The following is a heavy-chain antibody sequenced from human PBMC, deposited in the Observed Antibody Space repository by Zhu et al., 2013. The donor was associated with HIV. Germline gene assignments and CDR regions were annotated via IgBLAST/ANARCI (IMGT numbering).Heavy chain of an antibody. D-gene: IGHD2-15*01. CDR2: INPGDGRT. J-gene: IGHJ4*02. CDR3: ARDRRDSTVVVSGRSGTGPTRPLTT. V-gene: IGHV1-46*01. Sequence: QVQLVQSGAEVKKPGASVKVSCKASGYTFSHYFIHWVRQAPGQGLEWMAMINPGDGRTSHAQKFQGGVTLTRDTSTSSIYMELTSLTSDDTAVYYCARDRRDSTVVVSGRSGTGPTRPLTTWGQGTLVTVSS. CDR1: GYTFSHYF.